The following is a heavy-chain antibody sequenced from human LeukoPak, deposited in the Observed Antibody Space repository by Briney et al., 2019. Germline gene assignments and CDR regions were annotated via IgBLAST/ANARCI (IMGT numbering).Heavy chain of an antibody. CDR1: GYTFTSYG. J-gene: IGHJ4*02. Sequence: ASVKVSCKASGYTFTSYGISWVRQAPGQGLEWMGWINPNSGGTNYAQKFQGRVTMTRDTSISTAYMELSRLRSDDTAVYYCARDLGGEENYFDYWGQGTLVTVSS. D-gene: IGHD2-15*01. V-gene: IGHV1-2*02. CDR3: ARDLGGEENYFDY. CDR2: INPNSGGT.